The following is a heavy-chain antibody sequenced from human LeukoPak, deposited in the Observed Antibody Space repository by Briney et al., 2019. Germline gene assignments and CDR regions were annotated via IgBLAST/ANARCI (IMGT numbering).Heavy chain of an antibody. CDR3: AKLWLYSSSWLQNSYFDY. CDR2: SGSDGST. CDR1: GFTFSYYA. V-gene: IGHV3-23*01. D-gene: IGHD6-13*01. Sequence: GGSLRLSCAASGFTFSYYAMSWVRQPPGKGLEWVAVSGSDGSTYYADSVKGRFTISRDNSKNTLYLQMNSLRAEDTAVYYCAKLWLYSSSWLQNSYFDYWGQGTLVTVSS. J-gene: IGHJ4*02.